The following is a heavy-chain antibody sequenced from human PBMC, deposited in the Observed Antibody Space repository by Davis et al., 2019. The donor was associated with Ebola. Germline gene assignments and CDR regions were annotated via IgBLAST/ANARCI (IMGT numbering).Heavy chain of an antibody. CDR3: ARQSNWAFDY. D-gene: IGHD2-8*01. CDR1: GFSFSSYW. Sequence: GESLKISCAASGFSFSSYWMHWVRQAPGKGLVWVSNIKSDGSTTNYADSVKGRFTISRDNDQNTLYLQMNILKAEDTAMYYCARQSNWAFDYWGQGTLVTVSS. CDR2: IKSDGSTT. V-gene: IGHV3-74*01. J-gene: IGHJ4*02.